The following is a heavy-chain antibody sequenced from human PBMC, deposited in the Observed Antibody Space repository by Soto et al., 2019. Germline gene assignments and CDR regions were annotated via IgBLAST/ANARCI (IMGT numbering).Heavy chain of an antibody. CDR1: GGSISSSSYY. CDR3: ARDFESSGISPILGNYYYYGMDV. V-gene: IGHV4-39*02. J-gene: IGHJ6*02. D-gene: IGHD3-10*01. CDR2: IYYSGST. Sequence: SETLSLTCTVSGGSISSSSYYWGWIRQPPGKGLEWIGSIYYSGSTYYNPSLKSRVTISVDTSKNQFSLKLSSVTAADTAVYYCARDFESSGISPILGNYYYYGMDVWGQGTTVTVSS.